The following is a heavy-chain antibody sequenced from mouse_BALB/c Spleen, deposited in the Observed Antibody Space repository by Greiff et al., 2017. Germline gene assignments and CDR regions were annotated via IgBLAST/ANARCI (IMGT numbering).Heavy chain of an antibody. CDR1: GYTFSSYW. J-gene: IGHJ4*01. Sequence: VQLQESGAELMKPGASVKISCKATGYTFSSYWIEWVKQRPGHGLEWIGEILPGSGSTNYNEKFKGKATFTADTSSNTAYMQLSSLTSEDSAVYYCARVYYDYDGGYAMDYWGQGTSVTVSS. CDR2: ILPGSGST. V-gene: IGHV1-9*01. D-gene: IGHD2-4*01. CDR3: ARVYYDYDGGYAMDY.